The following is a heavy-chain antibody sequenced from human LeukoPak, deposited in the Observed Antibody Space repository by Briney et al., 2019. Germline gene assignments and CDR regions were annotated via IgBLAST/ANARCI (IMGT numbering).Heavy chain of an antibody. Sequence: PGGSLGLSCAASGFTFDDYGMSWVRQAPGKGLEWVSGINWNGGSTGYADSVKGRFTISRDNAKNSLYLQMNSLRAEDTALYYCARAPAYSGSYYYVYWGQGTLVTVSS. CDR3: ARAPAYSGSYYYVY. CDR2: INWNGGST. V-gene: IGHV3-20*04. CDR1: GFTFDDYG. J-gene: IGHJ4*02. D-gene: IGHD1-26*01.